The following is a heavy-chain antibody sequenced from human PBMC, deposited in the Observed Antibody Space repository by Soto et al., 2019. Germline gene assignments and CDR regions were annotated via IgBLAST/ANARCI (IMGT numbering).Heavy chain of an antibody. CDR1: GYTFTRSG. Sequence: GASVKVSCKASGYTFTRSGISWVRQAPGQGPEWMGWISSYNGDTNYAQTFQGRVTMTTDTSTSTVYMELSSLRSEDTAVYYCAAGITIFGVVEPDYYYYYGMDVWGQGTTVTVSS. CDR3: AAGITIFGVVEPDYYYYYGMDV. CDR2: ISSYNGDT. J-gene: IGHJ6*02. V-gene: IGHV1-18*01. D-gene: IGHD3-3*01.